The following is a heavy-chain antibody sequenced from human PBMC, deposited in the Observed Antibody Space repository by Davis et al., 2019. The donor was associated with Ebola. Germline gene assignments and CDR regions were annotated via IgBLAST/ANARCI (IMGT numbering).Heavy chain of an antibody. J-gene: IGHJ6*02. CDR2: INSDGSST. D-gene: IGHD2-2*01. Sequence: GESLKISCAASGFTFSSYWMHWVRQAPGKGLVWVSRINSDGSSTIYADSVKGRFTISRDNAKNTLYLQMNSLRAEDTAVYYCARDCSSTSCRTYYYGMDVWGQGTTVTVSS. V-gene: IGHV3-74*01. CDR3: ARDCSSTSCRTYYYGMDV. CDR1: GFTFSSYW.